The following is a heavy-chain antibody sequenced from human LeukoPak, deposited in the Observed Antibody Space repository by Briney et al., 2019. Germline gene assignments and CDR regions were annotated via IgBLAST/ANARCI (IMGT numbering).Heavy chain of an antibody. CDR1: GGTFSSYA. CDR3: AREERITMVRGVSHYTDY. V-gene: IGHV1-18*01. CDR2: ISAYNGNT. D-gene: IGHD3-10*01. J-gene: IGHJ4*02. Sequence: ASVKVSCKASGGTFSSYAISWVRQAPGQGLEWMGWISAYNGNTNYAQKLQGRVTMTTDTSTSTAYMELRSLRSDDTAVYYCAREERITMVRGVSHYTDYWGQGTLVTVSS.